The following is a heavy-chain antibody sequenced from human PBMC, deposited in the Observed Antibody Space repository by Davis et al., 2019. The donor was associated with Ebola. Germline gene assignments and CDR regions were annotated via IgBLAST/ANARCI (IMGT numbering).Heavy chain of an antibody. Sequence: GESLKISCAASGFTFSSYWMHWVRQAPGKGLEWVSSISSSSSYIYQADSVKGRFTISRDNAKNSLYLQMNSLRAEDTAVYYCARDPQTYYDFWSGYPLYYDMDVWGQGTTVTVSS. CDR1: GFTFSSYW. J-gene: IGHJ6*02. D-gene: IGHD3-3*01. CDR3: ARDPQTYYDFWSGYPLYYDMDV. V-gene: IGHV3-21*01. CDR2: ISSSSSYI.